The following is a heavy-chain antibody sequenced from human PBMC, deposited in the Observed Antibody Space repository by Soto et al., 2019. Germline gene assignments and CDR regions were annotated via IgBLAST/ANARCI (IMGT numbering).Heavy chain of an antibody. CDR2: IYYSGST. J-gene: IGHJ4*02. CDR1: GGSISSYY. D-gene: IGHD6-19*01. Sequence: SSETLSLTCTVSGGSISSYYWSWIRQPPGKGLEWIGYIYYSGSTNYNPSLKSRVTISVDTSKNQFSLQLSSVTAADTAVYYCASARSGWYYFDYWGQGTLVTVSS. CDR3: ASARSGWYYFDY. V-gene: IGHV4-59*01.